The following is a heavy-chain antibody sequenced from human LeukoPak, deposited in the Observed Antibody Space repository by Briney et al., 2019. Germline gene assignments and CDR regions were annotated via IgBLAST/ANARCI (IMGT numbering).Heavy chain of an antibody. Sequence: PSQTLSLTCTVSGGSISSGSYYWSWIRQPAGKGLEWIGRIYTSGSTNYNPSLKSRVTISVDTSKNQFSLKLSSVTAADTAVYYCARDQSGPLLFDYWGQGTLVTVSS. J-gene: IGHJ4*02. CDR3: ARDQSGPLLFDY. CDR1: GGSISSGSYY. CDR2: IYTSGST. V-gene: IGHV4-61*02.